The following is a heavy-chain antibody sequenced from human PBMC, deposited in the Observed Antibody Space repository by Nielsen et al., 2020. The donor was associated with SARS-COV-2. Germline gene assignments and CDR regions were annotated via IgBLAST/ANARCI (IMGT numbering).Heavy chain of an antibody. J-gene: IGHJ6*02. CDR2: IYSGGST. V-gene: IGHV3-53*01. D-gene: IGHD5-12*01. Sequence: GESLKISCAASGFTVSSNYMSWVRQAPGKGLEWVSVIYSGGSTYYADSVKGRFTISRDNSKNTLYLQMNSLRAEDTAVYYCARDFVAGYYGMDVWGQGTTVTVSS. CDR3: ARDFVAGYYGMDV. CDR1: GFTVSSNY.